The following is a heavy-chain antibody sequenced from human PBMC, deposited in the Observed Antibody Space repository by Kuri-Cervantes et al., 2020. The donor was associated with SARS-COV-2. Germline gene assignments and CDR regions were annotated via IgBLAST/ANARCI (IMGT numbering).Heavy chain of an antibody. D-gene: IGHD2-15*01. CDR3: AKDQHGIVVVVAAIDY. V-gene: IGHV3-30-3*01. J-gene: IGHJ4*02. Sequence: GESLKISCAASGFTLSSYAMHWVRRAPGKGLEWVAVISYDGSNKYYADSVKGRFTISRDNSKNTLYLQMNSLRAEDTAVYYCAKDQHGIVVVVAAIDYWGQGTLVTDSS. CDR2: ISYDGSNK. CDR1: GFTLSSYA.